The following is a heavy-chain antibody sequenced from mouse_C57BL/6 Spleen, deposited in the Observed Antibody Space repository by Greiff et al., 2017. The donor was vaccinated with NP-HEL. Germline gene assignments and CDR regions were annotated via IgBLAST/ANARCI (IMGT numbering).Heavy chain of an antibody. CDR1: GFTFSSYA. CDR3: ARDGRLSWFAY. CDR2: ISDGGSYT. Sequence: EVQLQESGGGLVKPGGSLKLSCAASGFTFSSYAMSWVRQTPEKRLEWVATISDGGSYTYYPDNVKGRFTISRDNAKNNLYLQMSHLKSEDTAMYYCARDGRLSWFAYWGQGTLVTVSA. J-gene: IGHJ3*01. V-gene: IGHV5-4*01. D-gene: IGHD2-4*01.